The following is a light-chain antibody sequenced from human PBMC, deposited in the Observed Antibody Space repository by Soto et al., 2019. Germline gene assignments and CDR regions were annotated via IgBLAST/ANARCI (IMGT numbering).Light chain of an antibody. CDR2: EVS. V-gene: IGLV2-8*01. CDR3: SSRAGSAPYV. J-gene: IGLJ1*01. CDR1: SSDVGGYNY. Sequence: QSALTQPPSASGSPGQSVTISCTGTSSDVGGYNYVSWYQHHPGKAPKVMVYEVSKRPSGVPDRFSGSKSGNTASLTVSGLQAEDEADYYCSSRAGSAPYVFGNGTKVTVL.